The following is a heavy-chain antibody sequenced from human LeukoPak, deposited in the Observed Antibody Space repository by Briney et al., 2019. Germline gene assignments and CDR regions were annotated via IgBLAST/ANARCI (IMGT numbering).Heavy chain of an antibody. CDR1: GGSVSSYY. CDR2: LHTSGGT. Sequence: NPSETLSLTCTVSGGSVSSYYWSWIRQPAGKGLEWIGRLHTSGGTNYNPSLKSRVTMSVDTSKNQFSLRLSSVTAADTAVYYCARRVGLVPASPWGQGTLVTVSS. D-gene: IGHD2-2*01. CDR3: ARRVGLVPASP. J-gene: IGHJ5*02. V-gene: IGHV4-4*07.